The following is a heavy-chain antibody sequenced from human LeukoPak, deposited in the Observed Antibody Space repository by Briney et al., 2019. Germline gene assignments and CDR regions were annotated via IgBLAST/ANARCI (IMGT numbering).Heavy chain of an antibody. Sequence: PGGSLRLSCAASGFTFSSYAMSWVRQAPGKGLEWVSAISGSGGSTYYADSVKGRFTISRDNSKNTLYLQMNSLRAEDTAVYYCARLMTAVVIDPCLDYWGQGTLVTVSS. J-gene: IGHJ4*02. CDR1: GFTFSSYA. D-gene: IGHD4-23*01. CDR2: ISGSGGST. CDR3: ARLMTAVVIDPCLDY. V-gene: IGHV3-23*01.